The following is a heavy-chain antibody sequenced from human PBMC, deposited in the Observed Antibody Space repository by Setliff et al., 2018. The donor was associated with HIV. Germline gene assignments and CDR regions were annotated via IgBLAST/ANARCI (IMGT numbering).Heavy chain of an antibody. Sequence: ASVKVSCKASGGDFRNYAISWVRQAPGQGLEWVGGIIPLLNSPNFAQRFEGRVTLTADETTRTVSMDFTSLRPDDTAVYYCAILGRRYCNHYTASCYETAGGGAALKASDNWGPGTLVTVSS. CDR1: GGDFRNYA. CDR3: AILGRRYCNHYTASCYETAGGGAALKASDN. V-gene: IGHV1-69*13. CDR2: IIPLLNSP. D-gene: IGHD2-15*01. J-gene: IGHJ4*02.